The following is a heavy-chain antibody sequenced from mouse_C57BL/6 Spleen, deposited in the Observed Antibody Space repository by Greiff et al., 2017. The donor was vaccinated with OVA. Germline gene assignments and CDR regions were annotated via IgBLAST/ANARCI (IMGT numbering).Heavy chain of an antibody. CDR2: IDPSDSYT. J-gene: IGHJ4*01. CDR1: GYTFTSYW. CDR3: ARVYYYGSSYFAMDY. V-gene: IGHV1-69*01. Sequence: QVQLQQPGAELVMPGASVKLSCKASGYTFTSYWVHWVKQRPGQGLEWIGEIDPSDSYTNYNQKFKGKSTLTVDKSSSTAYMQLSSLTSEDSAVYYCARVYYYGSSYFAMDYWGQGTSVTVSS. D-gene: IGHD1-1*01.